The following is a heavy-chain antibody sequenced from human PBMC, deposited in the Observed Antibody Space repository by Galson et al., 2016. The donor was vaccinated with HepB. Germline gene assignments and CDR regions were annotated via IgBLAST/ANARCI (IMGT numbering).Heavy chain of an antibody. CDR2: IAYNGRT. CDR3: ARCNISGRYFDFPLFDY. J-gene: IGHJ4*02. D-gene: IGHD3-9*01. V-gene: IGHV4-59*13. CDR1: GGSIRNYF. Sequence: SETLSLTCTLSGGSIRNYFWSWIRQPPGKGLEWIGYIAYNGRTNYNPSLKSRVIISMDTSKNYFSLWLSSVAAADTAVYYCARCNISGRYFDFPLFDYWGQGTLLTVSS.